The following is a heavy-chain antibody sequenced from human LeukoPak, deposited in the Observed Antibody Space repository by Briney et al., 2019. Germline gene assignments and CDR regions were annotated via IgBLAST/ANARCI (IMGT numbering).Heavy chain of an antibody. CDR3: ARVNWDYDSRSFDP. V-gene: IGHV3-66*01. Sequence: TGRSLSLSCAASGFTVRSNYMSWVRQAPGKGLDWVSDIYSGGNTYYADSVKGRLTISRDNSKDTLYLQMNSLRVEDTAVYYCARVNWDYDSRSFDPWGQGTLVTVSS. J-gene: IGHJ5*02. CDR1: GFTVRSNY. CDR2: IYSGGNT. D-gene: IGHD5-12*01.